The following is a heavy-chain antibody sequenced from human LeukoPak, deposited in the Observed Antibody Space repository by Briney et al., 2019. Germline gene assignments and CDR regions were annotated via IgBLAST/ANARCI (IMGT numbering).Heavy chain of an antibody. J-gene: IGHJ4*02. CDR1: GFTFSTYG. D-gene: IGHD6-19*01. Sequence: GGSLRLSCAASGFTFSTYGMHWVRQAPGKGLEWVAVISYDGSNKYYADSVKGRFTISRENSKNTLYLQMNSLRAEDTAVYYCVKDYRSGSYMGHFDYWGQGTLVTVSS. V-gene: IGHV3-30*19. CDR3: VKDYRSGSYMGHFDY. CDR2: ISYDGSNK.